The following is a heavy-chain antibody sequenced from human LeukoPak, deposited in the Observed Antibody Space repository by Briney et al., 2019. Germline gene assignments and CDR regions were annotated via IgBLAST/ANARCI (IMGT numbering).Heavy chain of an antibody. V-gene: IGHV4-59*12. Sequence: PSETLSLTCTVSGGSISSYYWYWIRQPPGKGLEWIGYIHSSGSTSYNPSVKSRVTISVDTSKNQFSLKLSSVTAADTAVYYCARGKPPYYGSGSYYRAPRWFDPRGQGTLVTVSS. J-gene: IGHJ5*02. CDR3: ARGKPPYYGSGSYYRAPRWFDP. D-gene: IGHD3-10*01. CDR1: GGSISSYY. CDR2: IHSSGST.